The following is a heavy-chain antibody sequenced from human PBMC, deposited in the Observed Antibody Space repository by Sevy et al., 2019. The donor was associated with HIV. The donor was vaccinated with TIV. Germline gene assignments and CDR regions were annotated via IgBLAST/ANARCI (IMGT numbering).Heavy chain of an antibody. CDR1: GFTFSSYS. J-gene: IGHJ2*01. Sequence: GGSLRLSCAASGFTFSSYSMNWVRQAPGKGLEWVSYISSSSSTIYYADSVKGRFTISRDNAKNSLYLQMNSLRDEDTAVYYCARGPVPRAGWTGWYFDLWGRGTLVTVSS. V-gene: IGHV3-48*02. D-gene: IGHD6-19*01. CDR2: ISSSSSTI. CDR3: ARGPVPRAGWTGWYFDL.